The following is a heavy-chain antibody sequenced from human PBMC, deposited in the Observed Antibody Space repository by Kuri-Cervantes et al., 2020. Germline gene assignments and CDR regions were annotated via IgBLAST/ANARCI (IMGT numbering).Heavy chain of an antibody. Sequence: GGSLRLSCAASGFTFSSYGMHWVRQAPGKGLEWVAVISYDGSNKYYADSVKGRFTISRDNSKNTLYLQMNSLRAEDTAVYYCAKESHYDFWSGYYMGTPVDYWGQGTLVTVSS. CDR1: GFTFSSYG. D-gene: IGHD3-3*01. J-gene: IGHJ4*02. V-gene: IGHV3-33*05. CDR3: AKESHYDFWSGYYMGTPVDY. CDR2: ISYDGSNK.